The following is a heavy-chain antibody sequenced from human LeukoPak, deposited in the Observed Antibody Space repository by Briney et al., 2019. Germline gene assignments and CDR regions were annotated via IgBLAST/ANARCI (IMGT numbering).Heavy chain of an antibody. CDR1: GFTFSSYA. J-gene: IGHJ3*02. CDR2: ISGSGGST. V-gene: IGHV3-23*01. CDR3: AAALVESDGAFDI. Sequence: GGSLRLSCAASGFTFSSYAMSWVRQAPGKGLEWVSAISGSGGSTYYADSVKGRFTISRDNSKNTLYLQMNSLRAEDTAVYYCAAALVESDGAFDIWGQGTMVTVSS. D-gene: IGHD5-24*01.